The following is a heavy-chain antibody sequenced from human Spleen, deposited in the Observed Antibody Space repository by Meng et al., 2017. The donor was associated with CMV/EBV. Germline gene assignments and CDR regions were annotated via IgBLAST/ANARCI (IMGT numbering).Heavy chain of an antibody. Sequence: GESLKISCAASGFTFSSYNMNWVRQAPGKGLEWVSSISSSSSYIYYADSVKGRFTVSRDNAKNTMYLQMNSLRAEDTAVYYCARRMEYSSSPFDYWGQGTLVTVSS. J-gene: IGHJ4*02. D-gene: IGHD3-22*01. V-gene: IGHV3-21*01. CDR2: ISSSSSYI. CDR1: GFTFSSYN. CDR3: ARRMEYSSSPFDY.